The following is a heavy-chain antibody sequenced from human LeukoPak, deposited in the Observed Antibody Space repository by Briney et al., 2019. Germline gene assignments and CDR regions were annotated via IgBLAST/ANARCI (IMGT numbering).Heavy chain of an antibody. CDR3: ARLMSGWYNDY. CDR2: IYYSGST. V-gene: IGHV4-59*01. Sequence: SETLSLTCTVSGGSISSYYWSWIRQPPGKGLEWIGYIYYSGSTNYNPSLKSRVTISVDTSKNQFSLNLSSVTAADTAVYYCARLMSGWYNDYWGQGTLVTVSS. J-gene: IGHJ4*02. D-gene: IGHD6-19*01. CDR1: GGSISSYY.